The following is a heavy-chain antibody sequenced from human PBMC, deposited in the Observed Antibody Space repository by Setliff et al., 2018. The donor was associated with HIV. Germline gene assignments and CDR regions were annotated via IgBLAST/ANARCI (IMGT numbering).Heavy chain of an antibody. CDR1: TDSFSNRGFY. CDR2: VYYSGST. CDR3: ARGKLVNFDY. V-gene: IGHV4-39*01. J-gene: IGHJ4*02. Sequence: SETLSLTCTASTDSFSNRGFYWGWVRQPPGRGLEWIGSVYYSGSTYYNPSLKSRVTISVDTSKNQLSLKLTSMTAADTAVYYCARGKLVNFDYWGQGTLVTVSS. D-gene: IGHD6-6*01.